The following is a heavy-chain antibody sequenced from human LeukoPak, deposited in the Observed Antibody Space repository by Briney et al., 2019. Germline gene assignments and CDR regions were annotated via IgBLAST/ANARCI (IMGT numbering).Heavy chain of an antibody. Sequence: ASVKVSCKASGYTFTGYYMHWVRQAPGQGLEWMGWINPNSGGTNYAQKFQGRVTMTRDTSISTAYMELSRLRSDDTAVYYCARVVTGTPSRPHWLDPWGQGTLATVST. J-gene: IGHJ5*02. V-gene: IGHV1-2*02. CDR3: ARVVTGTPSRPHWLDP. CDR1: GYTFTGYY. CDR2: INPNSGGT. D-gene: IGHD1-20*01.